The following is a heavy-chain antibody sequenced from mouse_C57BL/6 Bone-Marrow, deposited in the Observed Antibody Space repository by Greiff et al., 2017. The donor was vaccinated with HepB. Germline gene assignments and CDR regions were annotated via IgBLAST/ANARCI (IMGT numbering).Heavy chain of an antibody. J-gene: IGHJ1*03. CDR1: GFTFSSYA. CDR2: ISSGGDYI. CDR3: TRDHYYGSSYGYFDV. V-gene: IGHV5-9-1*02. Sequence: EVKLQESGEGLVKPGGSLKLSCAASGFTFSSYAMSWVRQTPEKRLEWVAYISSGGDYIYYADTVKGRFTISSDNARNTLYLQMSSLKSEDTAMYYCTRDHYYGSSYGYFDVWGTGTTVTVSS. D-gene: IGHD1-1*01.